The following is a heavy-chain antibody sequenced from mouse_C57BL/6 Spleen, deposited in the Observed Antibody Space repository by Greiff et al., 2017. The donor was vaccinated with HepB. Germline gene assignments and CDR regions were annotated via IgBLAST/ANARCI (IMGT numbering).Heavy chain of an antibody. CDR1: GFTFSDYG. D-gene: IGHD2-4*01. CDR2: ISSGSSTI. Sequence: EVQLVESGGGLVKPGGSLKLSCAASGFTFSDYGMHWVRQAPEKGLEWVAYISSGSSTIYYADTVKGRFTISRDNAKNTLCLQMTRLRSEDTAMYYCASGDYDVAYWGQGTLVTVSA. V-gene: IGHV5-17*01. J-gene: IGHJ3*01. CDR3: ASGDYDVAY.